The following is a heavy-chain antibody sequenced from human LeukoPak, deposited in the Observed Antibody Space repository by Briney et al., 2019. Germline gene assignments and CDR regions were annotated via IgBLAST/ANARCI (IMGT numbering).Heavy chain of an antibody. Sequence: SQTLSLTCTVSGDSISNGRHYWSWIRQSAGKGLEWIGRINTSGSTKYNPSLKSRVTISVDTSKNQFSLKLSSVTAADTAVYYCARDRYGSGSASFDLWGRGTLVTVSS. V-gene: IGHV4-61*02. D-gene: IGHD3-10*01. CDR2: INTSGST. CDR1: GDSISNGRHY. J-gene: IGHJ2*01. CDR3: ARDRYGSGSASFDL.